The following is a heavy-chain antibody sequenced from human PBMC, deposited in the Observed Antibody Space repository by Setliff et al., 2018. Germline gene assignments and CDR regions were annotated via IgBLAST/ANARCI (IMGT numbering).Heavy chain of an antibody. CDR2: INWNGNSK. J-gene: IGHJ4*02. CDR1: GFTFDDDG. V-gene: IGHV3-20*04. D-gene: IGHD3-10*01. Sequence: GGSLRLSCAASGFTFDDDGMRWVRQIPGKGLEWVSGINWNGNSKGYSNSVKGRFTISRDNAKNSLYLQMNSLRAEDTAVYYCARDSPRLSWDYWGQGTLVTVSS. CDR3: ARDSPRLSWDY.